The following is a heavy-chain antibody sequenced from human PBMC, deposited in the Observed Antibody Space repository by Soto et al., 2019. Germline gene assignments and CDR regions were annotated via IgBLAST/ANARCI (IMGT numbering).Heavy chain of an antibody. V-gene: IGHV1-69*08. CDR3: VRDSPIGSAFSGHDDIDS. CDR1: GGTFSNHI. D-gene: IGHD5-12*01. Sequence: QVQLVQSGAEVKKPGSSVKVSCKASGGTFSNHIITWVRQAPGQGPEWMGSIIPSLAITNYAEKFKGRVTITAHKTTSSAYMEVSSMRPEDTAMYYCVRDSPIGSAFSGHDDIDSWGQGTLVTVSS. J-gene: IGHJ4*02. CDR2: IIPSLAIT.